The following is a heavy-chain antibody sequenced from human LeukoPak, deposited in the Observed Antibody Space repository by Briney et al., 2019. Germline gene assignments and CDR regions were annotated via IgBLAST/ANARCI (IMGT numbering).Heavy chain of an antibody. CDR3: AGAGSETRWRAFDF. J-gene: IGHJ4*02. Sequence: SGESLRLSCTASGFTFNRYDMHWVRQVTGKGLEWVSGIGTAGDTYYAGSVKGRFTISRENAKNSLYLQMNSLTAGDTAVYYCAGAGSETRWRAFDFWGQGALVTVSS. D-gene: IGHD4-23*01. CDR2: IGTAGDT. CDR1: GFTFNRYD. V-gene: IGHV3-13*01.